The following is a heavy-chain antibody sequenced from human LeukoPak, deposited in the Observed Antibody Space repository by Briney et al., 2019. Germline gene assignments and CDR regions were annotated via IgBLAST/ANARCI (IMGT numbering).Heavy chain of an antibody. CDR1: GFTFRKYA. D-gene: IGHD6-19*01. J-gene: IGHJ4*02. CDR2: ITGSGGLT. V-gene: IGHV3-23*01. CDR3: ARSSGWSYCDF. Sequence: LAGGSLRLSCAASGFTFRKYAMSWVRQAPGKGLEWVSLITGSGGLTYYTDSVKGRFTISRDNSKNTLYLEMTSLRAEDTAMYYCARSSGWSYCDFWGQGTLVTVSP.